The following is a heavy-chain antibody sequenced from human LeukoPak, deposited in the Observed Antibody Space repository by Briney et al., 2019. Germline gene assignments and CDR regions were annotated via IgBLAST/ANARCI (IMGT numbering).Heavy chain of an antibody. CDR1: GVIFGNYP. Sequence: GGSLRLSCAASGVIFGNYPMSWVRQAPGKGLEWVSGISVSGGSTWYADSVKGRFTISRDNSNNTLYLQMNSLRADDPAVYYCAKDSLITFGGVIDQWGQGTLVTVSS. CDR2: ISVSGGST. V-gene: IGHV3-23*01. D-gene: IGHD3-16*01. J-gene: IGHJ5*02. CDR3: AKDSLITFGGVIDQ.